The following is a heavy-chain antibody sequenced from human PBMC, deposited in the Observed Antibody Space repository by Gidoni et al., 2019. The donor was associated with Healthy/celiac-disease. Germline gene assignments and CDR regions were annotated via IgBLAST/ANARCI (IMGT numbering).Heavy chain of an antibody. J-gene: IGHJ2*01. Sequence: SISSGGYYWSWIRQHPGKGLEWIGYIYYSGSTYYNPSLKSRVTISVDTSKNQFSLKLSSVTAADTAVYYCARDRIQFLYFDLWGRGTLVTVSS. CDR3: ARDRIQFLYFDL. D-gene: IGHD5-18*01. CDR2: IYYSGST. CDR1: SISSGGYY. V-gene: IGHV4-31*02.